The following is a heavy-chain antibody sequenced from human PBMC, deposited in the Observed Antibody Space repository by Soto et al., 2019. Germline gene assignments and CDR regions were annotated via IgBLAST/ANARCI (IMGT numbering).Heavy chain of an antibody. CDR1: GFTFSSYG. D-gene: IGHD2-21*02. V-gene: IGHV3-30*19. J-gene: IGHJ4*02. CDR2: ISKDGSNK. CDR3: ARSYCGDDCALDY. Sequence: QVQLVESGGGVVQPGRSLRLSCAASGFTFSSYGMHWVRQAPGKGLEWVAVISKDGSNKHYADSVKGRFTISRDNSKNTLYLQMNSLRAEDTAVYYCARSYCGDDCALDYWGQGTLVTV.